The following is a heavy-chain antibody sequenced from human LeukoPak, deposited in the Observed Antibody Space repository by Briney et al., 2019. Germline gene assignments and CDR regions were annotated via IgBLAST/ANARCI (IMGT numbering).Heavy chain of an antibody. D-gene: IGHD3-10*01. Sequence: SETLSLTCAVYGGSFSGYYWSWIRQPPGKGLEWIGEINQSGSTNYNPSLKSRVTISVDTSKNQFSLKLSSVTAADTAVYYCARCKGSMVRGVFNWFDPWGQGTLVTVSS. CDR2: INQSGST. CDR3: ARCKGSMVRGVFNWFDP. CDR1: GGSFSGYY. J-gene: IGHJ5*02. V-gene: IGHV4-34*01.